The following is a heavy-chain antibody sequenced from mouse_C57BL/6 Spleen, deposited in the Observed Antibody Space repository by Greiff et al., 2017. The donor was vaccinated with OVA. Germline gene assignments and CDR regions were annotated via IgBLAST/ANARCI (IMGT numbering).Heavy chain of an antibody. D-gene: IGHD3-2*02. CDR3: TRDPSDSSGPSFAY. CDR1: GFTFSSYA. CDR2: ISSGGDYI. Sequence: EVKVVESGEGLVKPGGSLKLSCAASGFTFSSYAMSWVRQTPEKRLEWVAYISSGGDYIYYADTVKGRFTISRDNARNTLYLQMSSLKSEDTAMYYCTRDPSDSSGPSFAYWGQGTLVTVSA. V-gene: IGHV5-9-1*02. J-gene: IGHJ3*01.